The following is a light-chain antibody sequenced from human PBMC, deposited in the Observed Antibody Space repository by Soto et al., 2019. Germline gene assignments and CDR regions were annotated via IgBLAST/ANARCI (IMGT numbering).Light chain of an antibody. CDR3: QSYDSSLSGAV. J-gene: IGLJ3*02. CDR1: SSNIGAGYD. CDR2: ANS. V-gene: IGLV1-40*01. Sequence: QSVLTQPPSVSGAPGQRVTISCTGSSSNIGAGYDVHWYQQLPGTAPKLLIYANSIRPSGVPARFSGSKSGTSASLAITGLQAEDEADYYCQSYDSSLSGAVFGGGTKVTVL.